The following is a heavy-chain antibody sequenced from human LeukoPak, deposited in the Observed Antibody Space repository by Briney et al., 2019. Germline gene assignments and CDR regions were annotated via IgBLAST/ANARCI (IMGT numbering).Heavy chain of an antibody. CDR2: INHSGST. Sequence: PSETLSLTCAVYGGSFSGYYWSWIRQPPGKGLEWIGEINHSGSTNYNPSLKSRVTISVDTSKNQFSLKLSSVTAADRAVYYCASRNYYYYYGMDVWGQGTTVTVSS. V-gene: IGHV4-34*01. CDR1: GGSFSGYY. J-gene: IGHJ6*02. CDR3: ASRNYYYYYGMDV.